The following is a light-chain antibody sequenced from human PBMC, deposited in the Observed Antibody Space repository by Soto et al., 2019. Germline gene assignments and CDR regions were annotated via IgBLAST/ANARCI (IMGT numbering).Light chain of an antibody. CDR1: SSDVGGYDH. CDR3: SSYTTSTTPDV. J-gene: IGLJ1*01. Sequence: QSALTQPASVSGSPGQSITISCTGTSSDVGGYDHVSWYQQHPGKAPKLIIYEVSNWPSGVSNRFSGSKSGNTASLTISGLQAEDEADYYCSSYTTSTTPDVFGTGTKVTVL. CDR2: EVS. V-gene: IGLV2-14*01.